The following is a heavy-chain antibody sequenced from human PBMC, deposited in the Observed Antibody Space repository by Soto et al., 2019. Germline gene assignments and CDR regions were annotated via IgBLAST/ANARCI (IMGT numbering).Heavy chain of an antibody. Sequence: SVKVSCKASGGTFSSYAISWVRQAPGQGLEWMGGIIPIFGTANYAQKFQGRVTITADKSTSTAYTEPSSLRSEDTAVYYCAMDVSPNYYYYYGMDVWGQGTTVTVSS. CDR1: GGTFSSYA. CDR2: IIPIFGTA. J-gene: IGHJ6*02. D-gene: IGHD2-2*03. V-gene: IGHV1-69*06. CDR3: AMDVSPNYYYYYGMDV.